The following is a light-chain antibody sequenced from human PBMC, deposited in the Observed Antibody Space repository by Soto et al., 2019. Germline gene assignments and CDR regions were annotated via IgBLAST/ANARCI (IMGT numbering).Light chain of an antibody. Sequence: DIQMTQSPSAMSAFVGDSVTITCRASQSISTYLNCYQQKPGKAPKLLSYAASSLQSGVPSRFSGSGSGTDFTLTISSLQPEDFATYYCQQSYNALLTFGTGTKLDIK. CDR1: QSISTY. CDR2: AAS. CDR3: QQSYNALLT. J-gene: IGKJ3*01. V-gene: IGKV1-39*01.